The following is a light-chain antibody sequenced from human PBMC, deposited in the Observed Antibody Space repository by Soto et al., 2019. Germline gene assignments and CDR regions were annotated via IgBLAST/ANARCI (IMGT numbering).Light chain of an antibody. Sequence: EIVMTQSPATLSVSPGGGAALSCRASQSVSSNLAWYQQKPGQAPRLLIYGASTRATGIPGRFSGSGSGTEFTLTISRLQSEDFAVYYCQQYNNWPRTFGQGTKVEIK. V-gene: IGKV3-15*01. CDR2: GAS. CDR3: QQYNNWPRT. J-gene: IGKJ1*01. CDR1: QSVSSN.